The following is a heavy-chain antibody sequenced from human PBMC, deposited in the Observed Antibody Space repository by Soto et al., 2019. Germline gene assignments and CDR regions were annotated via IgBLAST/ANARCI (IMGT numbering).Heavy chain of an antibody. D-gene: IGHD3-16*02. CDR1: GGSISSSSYY. CDR2: IYYSGST. Sequence: PSETLSLTCTVSGGSISSSSYYWGWIRQPPGKGLEWIGSIYYSGSTYYNPSLKSRVTISVDTSKNQFSLKLSSVTAADTAVYYCARHSVSHDYVWGSYRQSYNWFDPWGQGTLVTVSS. J-gene: IGHJ5*02. V-gene: IGHV4-39*01. CDR3: ARHSVSHDYVWGSYRQSYNWFDP.